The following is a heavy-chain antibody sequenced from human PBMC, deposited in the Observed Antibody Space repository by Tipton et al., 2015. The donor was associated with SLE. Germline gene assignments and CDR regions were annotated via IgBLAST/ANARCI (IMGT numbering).Heavy chain of an antibody. CDR3: ARDTAEWFFDY. V-gene: IGHV4-59*01. J-gene: IGHJ4*02. Sequence: TLSLTCTVSGGSISSYYWSWIRQPPGKGLEWIGYIYYSGSTNYNPSLESRVTISVDTSKNQFSLKLSSVTAADTAVYYCARDTAEWFFDYWGQGTLVTVSS. D-gene: IGHD3-3*01. CDR1: GGSISSYY. CDR2: IYYSGST.